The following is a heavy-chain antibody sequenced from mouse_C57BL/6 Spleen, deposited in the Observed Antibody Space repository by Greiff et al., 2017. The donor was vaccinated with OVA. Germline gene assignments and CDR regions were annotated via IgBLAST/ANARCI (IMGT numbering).Heavy chain of an antibody. Sequence: EVKLVESGPGLVKPSQSLSLTCSVTGYSITSGYYWNWIRQFPGNQLEWMGYISYDGSNNYNPSLKNRISITRDTSKNQFFLKLNSVTTEDTATDYCARDGYDGFPAWFAYWGQGTLVTVSA. J-gene: IGHJ3*01. CDR3: ARDGYDGFPAWFAY. CDR1: GYSITSGYY. CDR2: ISYDGSN. D-gene: IGHD2-3*01. V-gene: IGHV3-6*01.